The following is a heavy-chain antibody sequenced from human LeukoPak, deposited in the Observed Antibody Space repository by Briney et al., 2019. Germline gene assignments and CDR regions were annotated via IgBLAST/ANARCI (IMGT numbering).Heavy chain of an antibody. CDR3: ARDFWNEPSKYFDY. CDR2: IWYHGKDV. Sequence: GLSLRLSSSASGFTFGSYGMHWVRQAPGKGLEWVALIWYHGKDVDYADSVKGRFTISRDNSKNTLYLQMNSVRAEDTAVYFCARDFWNEPSKYFDYWGQGTLVTVS. D-gene: IGHD3-3*01. CDR1: GFTFGSYG. J-gene: IGHJ4*02. V-gene: IGHV3-33*01.